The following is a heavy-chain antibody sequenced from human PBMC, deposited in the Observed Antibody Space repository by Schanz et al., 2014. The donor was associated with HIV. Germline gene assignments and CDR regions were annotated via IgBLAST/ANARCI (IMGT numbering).Heavy chain of an antibody. CDR3: ARRRGWGSYRYFPYGLDV. Sequence: QAQLVQSGAEVSEPGASVKVSCKASGYAFSDYYLHWVRKAPGQGLQWMGWINPNSGTTNYAQNFRGRVTLSRDTSTTTAYMELTSLRPEDTAVYYCARRRGWGSYRYFPYGLDVWGQGTTVTVSS. V-gene: IGHV1-2*02. D-gene: IGHD3-16*02. J-gene: IGHJ6*02. CDR1: GYAFSDYY. CDR2: INPNSGTT.